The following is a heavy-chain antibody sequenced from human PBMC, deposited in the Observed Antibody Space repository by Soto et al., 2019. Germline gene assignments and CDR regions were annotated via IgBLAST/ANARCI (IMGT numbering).Heavy chain of an antibody. CDR2: ISSTSSNI. CDR3: AGDYVYEYGMDV. Sequence: EVQLVESGGGLVQPGGSLRLSCAASGFTFSSYSMNWVRQAPGKGLEWVSYISSTSSNIYYADSVKGRFTISRDNAKNSLYLQMNSLRDEDTAGYYCAGDYVYEYGMDVWGQGTTVTVSS. J-gene: IGHJ6*02. D-gene: IGHD5-12*01. CDR1: GFTFSSYS. V-gene: IGHV3-48*02.